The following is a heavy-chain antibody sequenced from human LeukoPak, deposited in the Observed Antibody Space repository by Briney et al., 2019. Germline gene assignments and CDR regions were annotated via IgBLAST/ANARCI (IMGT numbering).Heavy chain of an antibody. Sequence: PGGSLRLSCAASGFAFSTCDMNWIRQAPGKGLEWVSAISGSGSSTYYADSVKGRFTISRDNSKNTLYLQMNNLRAEDTAVYYCAKRFGDILSGFDSWGQGTLVTVSS. CDR2: ISGSGSST. J-gene: IGHJ4*02. CDR3: AKRFGDILSGFDS. D-gene: IGHD3-9*01. V-gene: IGHV3-23*01. CDR1: GFAFSTCD.